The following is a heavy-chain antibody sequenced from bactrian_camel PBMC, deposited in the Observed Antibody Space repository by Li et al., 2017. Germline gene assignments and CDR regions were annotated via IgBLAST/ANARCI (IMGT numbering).Heavy chain of an antibody. J-gene: IGHJ6*01. CDR2: FVSGSGNT. CDR3: AAEPRGSAS. V-gene: IGHV3S31*01. D-gene: IGHD3*01. Sequence: VQLVESGGGLVQPGGSLRLSCAASGLTVSTYTMSWVRQAPGKGLEWVSEFVSGSGNTYYADSVKGRFTMFRDNRKNTLHLQMNSLKPEDTAVYHCAAEPRGSASWGQGTQVTVS. CDR1: GLTVSTYT.